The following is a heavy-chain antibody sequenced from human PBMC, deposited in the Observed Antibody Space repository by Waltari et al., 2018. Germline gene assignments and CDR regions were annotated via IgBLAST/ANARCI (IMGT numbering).Heavy chain of an antibody. CDR3: ARFGSYGSGSYYENYYYGMDV. J-gene: IGHJ6*02. D-gene: IGHD3-10*01. CDR2: MNPNSGNT. Sequence: QVQLVQSGAEVKKPGASVKVSCKASGYTFTSYDINWVRQATGQGIEWMGWMNPNSGNTGYAQKFQGRVTMTRNTSISTAYMELSSLRSEDTAVYYCARFGSYGSGSYYENYYYGMDVWGQGTTVTVSS. CDR1: GYTFTSYD. V-gene: IGHV1-8*02.